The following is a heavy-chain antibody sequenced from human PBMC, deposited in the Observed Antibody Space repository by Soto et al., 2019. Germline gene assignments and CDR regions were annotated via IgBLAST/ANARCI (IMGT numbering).Heavy chain of an antibody. V-gene: IGHV3-30-3*01. CDR3: ARDNKVGRYNRHPPHWYFDL. CDR1: GFTFSSYA. Sequence: QVQLVESGGGVVQPGRSLRLSCAASGFTFSSYAMHWVRQAPGKGLEWVAVISYDGSNKYYADSVKGRFTISRDNSKNTLYRQMNSLRAEDTAVYYCARDNKVGRYNRHPPHWYFDLWGRGTLVTVSS. CDR2: ISYDGSNK. D-gene: IGHD1-26*01. J-gene: IGHJ2*01.